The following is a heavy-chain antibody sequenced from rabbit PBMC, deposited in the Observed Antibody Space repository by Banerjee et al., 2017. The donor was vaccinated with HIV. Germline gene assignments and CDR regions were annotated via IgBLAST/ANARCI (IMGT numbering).Heavy chain of an antibody. CDR3: ARGYAGDGGYFDL. D-gene: IGHD4-2*01. V-gene: IGHV1S40*01. Sequence: QSLEESGGGLVQPEGSLTLTCKASGFSFSSGYYMCWVRQAPGKGPEWIACINNGGGTIFYASWAKGRFTISKTSTTVTLQMTSLTAADTATYFCARGYAGDGGYFDLWGQGTLVTVS. J-gene: IGHJ4*01. CDR1: GFSFSSGYY. CDR2: INNGGGTI.